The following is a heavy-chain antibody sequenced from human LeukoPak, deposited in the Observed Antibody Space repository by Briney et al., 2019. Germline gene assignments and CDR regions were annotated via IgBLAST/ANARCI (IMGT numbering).Heavy chain of an antibody. V-gene: IGHV1-46*03. J-gene: IGHJ4*02. CDR2: INPSGGST. CDR1: GYTFTGYY. D-gene: IGHD3-3*01. Sequence: ASVKVSCKASGYTFTGYYMHWVRQAPGQGLEWMGIINPSGGSTSYAQKFQGRVTMTRDTSTSTVYMELSSLRSEDTAVYYCARGRFVYDFWSGYYTDFDYWGQGTLVTVSS. CDR3: ARGRFVYDFWSGYYTDFDY.